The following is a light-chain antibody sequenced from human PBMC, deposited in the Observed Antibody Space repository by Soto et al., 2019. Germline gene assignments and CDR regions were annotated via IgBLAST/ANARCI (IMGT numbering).Light chain of an antibody. CDR3: SSYTTISTLEV. Sequence: QSALTQPASVSGSPGQSITISCTGTSSDVGGYNYVSWYQQHPGKAPKLMIYEVSNRPSGVSNRFSGSKSGNTASLTISGXXXXXXXXXXCSSYTTISTLEVFGGGTKLTVL. J-gene: IGLJ3*02. CDR1: SSDVGGYNY. V-gene: IGLV2-14*01. CDR2: EVS.